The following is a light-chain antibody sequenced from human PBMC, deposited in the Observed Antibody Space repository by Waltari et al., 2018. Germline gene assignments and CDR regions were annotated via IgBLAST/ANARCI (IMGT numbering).Light chain of an antibody. CDR2: DVS. J-gene: IGLJ2*01. CDR3: SSYGGKNNLI. V-gene: IGLV2-8*01. CDR1: PSDIGGYKF. Sequence: QSALTQPPSASGSPGQSVTISCTGTPSDIGGYKFVSWFQQHPGKAPKLVIYDVSERPSGVPGRFSGSKSGSTATLTVSGLQAEDEADDYCSSYGGKNNLIFGGGTTLTVL.